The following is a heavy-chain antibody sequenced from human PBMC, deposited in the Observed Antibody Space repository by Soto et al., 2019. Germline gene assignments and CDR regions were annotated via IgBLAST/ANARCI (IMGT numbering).Heavy chain of an antibody. J-gene: IGHJ4*02. D-gene: IGHD2-2*01. Sequence: GGSLRLSCAASGFSFSKAWMNWVRQTPGKGLEWVGRIKSKSNGGTTDYPAPVKGRFTISRDDSKDTLYLQMNSLETEDTAVYYCVTDWTSTSWYGDGVAANWGQGTLVTVSS. CDR1: GFSFSKAW. CDR2: IKSKSNGGTT. V-gene: IGHV3-15*07. CDR3: VTDWTSTSWYGDGVAAN.